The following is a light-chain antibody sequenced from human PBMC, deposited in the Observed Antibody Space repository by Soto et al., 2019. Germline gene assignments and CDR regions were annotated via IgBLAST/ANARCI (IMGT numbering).Light chain of an antibody. Sequence: QSALTQPASVSGSPGQSITISCTGTGSDFGGCDYVSWYQQHPGKAPKLVIYDVSSRPSGVSNRFSGSKSGNTASLTISGLQAEDEADYFCSSYTSSTTVGAFGGGTKLTVL. J-gene: IGLJ2*01. CDR1: GSDFGGCDY. CDR3: SSYTSSTTVGA. CDR2: DVS. V-gene: IGLV2-14*01.